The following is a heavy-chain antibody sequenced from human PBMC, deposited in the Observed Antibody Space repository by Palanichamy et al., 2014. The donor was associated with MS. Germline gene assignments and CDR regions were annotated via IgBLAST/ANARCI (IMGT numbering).Heavy chain of an antibody. CDR3: ARGLGTGWIQGD. D-gene: IGHD5-18*01. V-gene: IGHV4-38-2*01. Sequence: QVHLQESGPGLVKPSETLSLTCDVSGHGFTSGYFWGWIRQPPGKGLEWIGSIYHSGNTFYNPSLKSRVTISLDTSKSHFSLNLTSVTAADSAVYYCARGLGTGWIQGDWGPGTLVTVSS. CDR2: IYHSGNT. CDR1: GHGFTSGYF. J-gene: IGHJ4*02.